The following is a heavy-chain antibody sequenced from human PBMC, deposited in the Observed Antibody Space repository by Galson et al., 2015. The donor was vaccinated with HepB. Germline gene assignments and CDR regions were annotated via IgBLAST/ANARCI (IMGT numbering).Heavy chain of an antibody. V-gene: IGHV1-18*01. CDR1: GYTFTTYG. CDR3: ARMYCSSTGCYYSYYYYMDV. Sequence: SVKVSCKASGYTFTTYGISWVRQAPGQGLEWVGWISANNGNTYYAQKLQGRVTLTTDTSTSTAYMELRSLRSDDTAVYYCARMYCSSTGCYYSYYYYMDVWGKGTTVTVSS. J-gene: IGHJ6*03. CDR2: ISANNGNT. D-gene: IGHD2-2*01.